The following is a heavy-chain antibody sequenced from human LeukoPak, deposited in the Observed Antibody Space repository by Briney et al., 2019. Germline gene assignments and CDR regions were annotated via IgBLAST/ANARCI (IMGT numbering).Heavy chain of an antibody. CDR3: VKPYYFSSGSLN. J-gene: IGHJ4*02. Sequence: PGGSLRRSCAASGFTFSSYWMSWVRQAPGKGLEWVANIKQDGSEKYYVDSGKGRFTISRDNAKNSLHLQMNSLRAEDTAVYYCVKPYYFSSGSLNWGQGTLVTVSS. CDR2: IKQDGSEK. V-gene: IGHV3-7*01. D-gene: IGHD3-10*01. CDR1: GFTFSSYW.